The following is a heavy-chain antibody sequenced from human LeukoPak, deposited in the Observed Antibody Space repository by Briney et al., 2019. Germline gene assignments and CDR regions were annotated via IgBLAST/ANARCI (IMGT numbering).Heavy chain of an antibody. CDR1: GYTFTSYY. J-gene: IGHJ4*02. CDR3: ARGGLTYYDILTGYQYYFDY. Sequence: ASVKVSRKASGYTFTSYYMHWVRQAPGQGLEWMGIINPSGGSTSYAQKFQGRVTMTRDTSTSTVYMELSSLRSEDTAVYYCARGGLTYYDILTGYQYYFDYWGQGTLVTVSS. D-gene: IGHD3-9*01. V-gene: IGHV1-46*01. CDR2: INPSGGST.